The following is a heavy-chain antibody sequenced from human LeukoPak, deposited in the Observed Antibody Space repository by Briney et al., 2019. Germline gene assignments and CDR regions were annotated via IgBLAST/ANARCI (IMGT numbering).Heavy chain of an antibody. V-gene: IGHV3-21*06. CDR1: GFTFSSYS. J-gene: IGHJ4*02. Sequence: TGGSLRLSCAASGFTFSSYSMNWVRQAPGKGLEWVSSISGRSTDIYYADSVKGRFTISRDNAKNSVFLQINNLRAEDTAIYYCARRGYYDSSGYDYWGQGTLVTVSS. D-gene: IGHD3-22*01. CDR3: ARRGYYDSSGYDY. CDR2: ISGRSTDI.